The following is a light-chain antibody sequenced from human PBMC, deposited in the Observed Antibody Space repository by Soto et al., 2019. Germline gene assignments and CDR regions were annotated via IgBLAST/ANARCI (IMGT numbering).Light chain of an antibody. CDR1: SSDVGGYNY. CDR3: FSYADRGPRV. J-gene: IGLJ1*01. V-gene: IGLV2-8*01. Sequence: QSALTQPPSASGSPGQSVTISCTGTSSDVGGYNYVSWYQQHPGKAPKLMIYEVSKRPSGVPDRFSGSKSGNTASLTVSGLQAEDEADYYCFSYADRGPRVFGTGTKVTVL. CDR2: EVS.